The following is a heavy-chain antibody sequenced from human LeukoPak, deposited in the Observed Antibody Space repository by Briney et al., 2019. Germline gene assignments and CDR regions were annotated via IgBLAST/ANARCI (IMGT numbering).Heavy chain of an antibody. J-gene: IGHJ4*02. Sequence: GRSLRLSCAASGFTFSSYAIYWVRQAPGKGLEWVAVISYDGSNKHYADSVKGRFTISRDIAKNSVYLQMNSLEAEDTAVYYCARGPYRLEYWGQGTLVTVSS. V-gene: IGHV3-30-3*01. CDR1: GFTFSSYA. CDR3: ARGPYRLEY. CDR2: ISYDGSNK.